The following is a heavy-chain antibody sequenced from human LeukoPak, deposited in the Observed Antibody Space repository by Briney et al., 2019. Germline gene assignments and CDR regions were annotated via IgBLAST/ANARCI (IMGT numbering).Heavy chain of an antibody. D-gene: IGHD6-19*01. Sequence: SETLSLTCSVSGGSISSYYWSWIRQPAGKGLEWIGRIYTSGSTNYNPSLKSRVTMSADTSKNQFSLKLSSVTAADTAVYYCARESLSSGWPYYYYYGMDVWGQGTTVTVSS. CDR2: IYTSGST. CDR1: GGSISSYY. CDR3: ARESLSSGWPYYYYYGMDV. V-gene: IGHV4-4*07. J-gene: IGHJ6*02.